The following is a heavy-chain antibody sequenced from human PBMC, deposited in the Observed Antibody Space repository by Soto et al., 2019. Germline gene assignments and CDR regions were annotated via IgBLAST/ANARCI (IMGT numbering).Heavy chain of an antibody. CDR1: GFPFSTYA. CDR3: ATAKRGILPTTTGGLDY. V-gene: IGHV3-23*01. D-gene: IGHD4-4*01. J-gene: IGHJ4*02. Sequence: EVQLLESGGNLVQPGGSLRLSCAGSGFPFSTYAVSWVRQTPGKGLECVSAISPTGGSTYYAASVRGRFTISRDNSKNKVFLQMSGLRAEDTAIYYCATAKRGILPTTTGGLDYWGQGKVLSVSS. CDR2: ISPTGGST.